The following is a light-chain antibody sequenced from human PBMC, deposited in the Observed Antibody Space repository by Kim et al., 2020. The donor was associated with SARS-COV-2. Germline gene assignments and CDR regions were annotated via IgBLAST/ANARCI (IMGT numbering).Light chain of an antibody. CDR3: QQRSNWPWT. V-gene: IGKV3-11*01. CDR1: QSVSSS. CDR2: DAS. Sequence: EIVLTQSPATLSLSPGERATLSCRASQSVSSSLVWYQQKPGRTPRLLIYDASKRATGIPARFSGSGSGTDFTLTISSLEPEDFAIYYCQQRSNWPWTFGQGTKVDIK. J-gene: IGKJ1*01.